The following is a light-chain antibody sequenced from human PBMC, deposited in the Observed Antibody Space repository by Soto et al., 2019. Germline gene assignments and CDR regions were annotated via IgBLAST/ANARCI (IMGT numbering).Light chain of an antibody. J-gene: IGLJ2*01. CDR3: SSYTSSSTYVV. V-gene: IGLV2-14*01. Sequence: QSALTQPASVSGSPGQSITISCTGTSSDVGGYNYVSWYQQHPGKAPKLMIYEVSNRPSGVSNRFSGSKSGNTASLTISGLQAEDEADYYCSSYTSSSTYVVFGGGNKVTVL. CDR1: SSDVGGYNY. CDR2: EVS.